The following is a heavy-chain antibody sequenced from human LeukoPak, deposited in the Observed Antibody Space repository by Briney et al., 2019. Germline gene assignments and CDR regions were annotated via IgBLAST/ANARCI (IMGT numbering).Heavy chain of an antibody. CDR2: INNDGSST. J-gene: IGHJ5*02. D-gene: IGHD3-22*01. Sequence: GGSLRLSCAASGYTFGSYWMYWVRQAPGKGLVWVSRINNDGSSTIYADSVKGRFTISRDNSKNMLYLQMNSLRAEDTAVYYCAKAGGTMIATRFDPWGQGTLVIVSS. V-gene: IGHV3-74*01. CDR3: AKAGGTMIATRFDP. CDR1: GYTFGSYW.